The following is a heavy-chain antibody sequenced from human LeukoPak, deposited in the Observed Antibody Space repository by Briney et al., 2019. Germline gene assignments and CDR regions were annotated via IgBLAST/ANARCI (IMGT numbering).Heavy chain of an antibody. D-gene: IGHD1-26*01. CDR1: GFTFSSYA. V-gene: IGHV3-30-3*01. J-gene: IGHJ4*02. CDR3: AKVRPVWELYGSLDY. CDR2: ISYDGSNK. Sequence: GGSLRLSRAASGFTFSSYAMHWVRQAPGKGLEWVAVISYDGSNKYYADSVKGRFTISRDNSKNTLYLQMNSLRAEDTAVYYCAKVRPVWELYGSLDYWGQGTLVTVSS.